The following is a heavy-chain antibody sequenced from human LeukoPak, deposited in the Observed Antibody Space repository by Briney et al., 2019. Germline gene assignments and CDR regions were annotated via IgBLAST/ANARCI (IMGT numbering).Heavy chain of an antibody. CDR1: GFTFTNAW. J-gene: IGHJ4*02. D-gene: IGHD1-7*01. CDR2: IKNKGEGETT. V-gene: IGHV3-15*01. CDR3: VWNSEHYFDF. Sequence: GGSLRLSCAASGFTFTNAWMSWVRQAPGKGLEWVGRIKNKGEGETTDYAAPVKGRFTISRDDSENTLFLQMHSLETEDTALYYCVWNSEHYFDFWGQGSLVTVSS.